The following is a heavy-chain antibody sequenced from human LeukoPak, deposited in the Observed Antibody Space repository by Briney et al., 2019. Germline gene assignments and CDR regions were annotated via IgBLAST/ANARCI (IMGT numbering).Heavy chain of an antibody. CDR2: ISGSGGST. Sequence: PGGSLRLSCAASGFTFSSYAMSWVRQAPGKGLEWVSAISGSGGSTYYADSVKGRFTISRDNSKNTLYLQMNSLRAEDTAVYYCAKRDLGYRSGGSCYGFDYWGQGTLVSVSS. CDR1: GFTFSSYA. V-gene: IGHV3-23*01. CDR3: AKRDLGYRSGGSCYGFDY. D-gene: IGHD2-15*01. J-gene: IGHJ4*02.